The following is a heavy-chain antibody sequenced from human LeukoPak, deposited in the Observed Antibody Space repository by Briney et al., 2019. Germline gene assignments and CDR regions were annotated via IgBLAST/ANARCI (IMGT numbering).Heavy chain of an antibody. CDR2: ISYTGHT. CDR3: ADLTYYYDSSGTP. CDR1: GGSITSNSDY. D-gene: IGHD3-22*01. J-gene: IGHJ5*02. Sequence: SETLSLTCTVSGGSITSNSDYWGWIRQPPGKGLEWVASISYTGHTQYNPSLKSRVTISIDTSKNQFSLKLSSVTAADTAVYYCADLTYYYDSSGTPWGQGTLVTVSS. V-gene: IGHV4-39*01.